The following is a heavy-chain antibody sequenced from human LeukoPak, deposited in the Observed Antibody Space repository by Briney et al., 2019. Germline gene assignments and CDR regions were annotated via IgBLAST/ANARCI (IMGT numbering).Heavy chain of an antibody. CDR2: INPNSGGT. CDR1: GYTFTGYY. CDR3: ARVLRYSGYDFWFDP. V-gene: IGHV1-2*06. D-gene: IGHD5-12*01. Sequence: ASVKVSCKASGYTFTGYYMHWVRQAPGQGLEWMGRINPNSGGTNYAQKFQGRVTITRDTSISTAYMALSRLRSDDTAVYYCARVLRYSGYDFWFDPWGQGTLVTVSS. J-gene: IGHJ5*02.